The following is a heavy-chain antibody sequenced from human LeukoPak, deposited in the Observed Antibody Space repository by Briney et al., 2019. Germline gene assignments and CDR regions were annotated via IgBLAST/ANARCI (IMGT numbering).Heavy chain of an antibody. CDR1: GFTFSSYS. CDR2: ISSSSSYI. D-gene: IGHD3-3*01. J-gene: IGHJ4*02. V-gene: IGHV3-21*01. CDR3: AKAGDFDFWNGHYCDS. Sequence: GGSLRLSCAASGFTFSSYSMTWVRQAPGKGLEWVSSISSSSSYIYYADSVKGRFTISRDNAKNSLYLQMNSLRAEDTAVYYCAKAGDFDFWNGHYCDSWGQGILVTVSS.